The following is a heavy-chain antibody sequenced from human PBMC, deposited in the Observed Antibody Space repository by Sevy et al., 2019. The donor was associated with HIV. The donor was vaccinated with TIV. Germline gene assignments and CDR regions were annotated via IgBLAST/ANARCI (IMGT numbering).Heavy chain of an antibody. Sequence: GGSLRLSCAASGFTFSAYSMNWVRQAPGKGLEWVSYITSSSSTIYYADSVKGRFTISRDNAENSLYLQMNSLRDEDTALYYCAIVSSGYYLLDYWGQGTLVTVSS. D-gene: IGHD3-22*01. J-gene: IGHJ4*02. CDR2: ITSSSSTI. V-gene: IGHV3-48*02. CDR1: GFTFSAYS. CDR3: AIVSSGYYLLDY.